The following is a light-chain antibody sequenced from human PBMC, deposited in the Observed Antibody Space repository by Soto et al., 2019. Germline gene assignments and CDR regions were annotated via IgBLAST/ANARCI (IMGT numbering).Light chain of an antibody. J-gene: IGLJ6*01. Sequence: QSVLTQPPSASGTPGQRVTISCSGSSSNIGSNTVNWYQQLPGTAPKLLNYSNNQRPSGVPDRFSGSKSGTSASLAISGLQSEDEADYYCAAWDDSLNGSDYNVFGSGTQLTVL. CDR1: SSNIGSNT. CDR3: AAWDDSLNGSDYNV. CDR2: SNN. V-gene: IGLV1-44*01.